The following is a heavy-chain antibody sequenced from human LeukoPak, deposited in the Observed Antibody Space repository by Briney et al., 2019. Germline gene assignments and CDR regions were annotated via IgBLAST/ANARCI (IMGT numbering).Heavy chain of an antibody. CDR2: ISSNGGST. CDR3: VNGDQSSWYRTLLY. CDR1: GFTFSTYA. Sequence: GGSLRLSCSASGFTFSTYAMHWVRQAPGKGLEYVSAISSNGGSTYYADSVKGRFTISRDNSKNTLYPQMSSLRAEDTAMYYCVNGDQSSWYRTLLYWGQGTLVTVSS. D-gene: IGHD6-13*01. V-gene: IGHV3-64D*06. J-gene: IGHJ4*02.